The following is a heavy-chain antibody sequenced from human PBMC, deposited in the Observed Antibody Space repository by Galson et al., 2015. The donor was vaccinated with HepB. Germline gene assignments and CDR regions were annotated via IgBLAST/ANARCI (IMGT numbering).Heavy chain of an antibody. Sequence: SVKVSCKASGYTFTSYGISWVRQAPGQGLEWMGWISAYNGNTNYAQKLQGRVTMTTDTSTSTAYMELRSLRSDDTAVYYCARGSYGYGDGGHWYFDLWGRGTLVTVSS. CDR2: ISAYNGNT. D-gene: IGHD5-18*01. CDR3: ARGSYGYGDGGHWYFDL. CDR1: GYTFTSYG. V-gene: IGHV1-18*04. J-gene: IGHJ2*01.